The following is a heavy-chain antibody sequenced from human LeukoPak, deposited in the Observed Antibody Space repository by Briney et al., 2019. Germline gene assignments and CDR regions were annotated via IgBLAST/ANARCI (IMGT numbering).Heavy chain of an antibody. J-gene: IGHJ4*02. D-gene: IGHD4-17*01. CDR1: GGSISSYY. CDR2: IYTSGST. V-gene: IGHV4-4*07. CDR3: ARSPLYGDKNLIDY. Sequence: PSETLSLTSTVSGGSISSYYWSWIRQPAGQGLEWIGRIYTSGSTNYNPSLKSRVTMSVDTSKNQFSLKLSSVTAADTAVYYCARSPLYGDKNLIDYWGQGTLVTVSS.